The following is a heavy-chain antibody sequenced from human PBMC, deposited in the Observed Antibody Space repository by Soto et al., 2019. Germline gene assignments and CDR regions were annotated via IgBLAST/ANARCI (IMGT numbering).Heavy chain of an antibody. J-gene: IGHJ6*02. CDR3: ARTDRDFYGLDV. CDR2: ISAAGDP. CDR1: GFTFRNYD. V-gene: IGHV3-13*05. Sequence: EVQLVESGGGLVQPGGSLRLSCAASGFTFRNYDMHWVRQGTRKGLEWVSGISAAGDPDYADSVEGRFTISRENAQNSFFLQMNSLRVRDTAVYYCARTDRDFYGLDVWGQGTTVIVSS.